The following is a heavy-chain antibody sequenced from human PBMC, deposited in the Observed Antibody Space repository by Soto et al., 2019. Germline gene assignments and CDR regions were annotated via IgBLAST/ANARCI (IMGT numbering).Heavy chain of an antibody. Sequence: HPGGSLRLSCAASGFTFSTYGMHWVRQAPGKGLEWVAVIWYDGSNKYYKDSVKGRFTISRDNSNNILYLQMNSLRAEDTAVYYCARSPAGYSYGYGADYWGQGTLVTAPQ. CDR2: IWYDGSNK. V-gene: IGHV3-33*01. J-gene: IGHJ4*02. D-gene: IGHD5-18*01. CDR3: ARSPAGYSYGYGADY. CDR1: GFTFSTYG.